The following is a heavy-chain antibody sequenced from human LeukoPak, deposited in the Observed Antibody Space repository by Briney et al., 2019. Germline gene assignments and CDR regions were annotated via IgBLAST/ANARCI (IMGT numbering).Heavy chain of an antibody. CDR1: GGSISSYY. CDR3: ARDQYYYDSSGYSPFDY. CDR2: IHTSGST. D-gene: IGHD3-22*01. V-gene: IGHV4-4*07. Sequence: SETLSLTCTFSGGSISSYYWSWIRQPAGKGLEWIGRIHTSGSTNYNPSLKSRVTISVDTSKNQFSLKLRSVTAADTAVYYCARDQYYYDSSGYSPFDYWGQGTLVTVSS. J-gene: IGHJ4*02.